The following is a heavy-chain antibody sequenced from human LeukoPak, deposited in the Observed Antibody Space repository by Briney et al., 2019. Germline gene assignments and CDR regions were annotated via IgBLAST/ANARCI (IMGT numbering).Heavy chain of an antibody. CDR2: IYTSGST. V-gene: IGHV4-4*07. CDR1: GGSISSYY. Sequence: SSETLSLTCTVSGGSISSYYWSWIRQPAGKGLEWIGRIYTSGSTNYNPSLKSRVTMSVDTSKNQFSLKLSSVTAADTAVYYCARDAGIAAAGTIYYYYYGMDVWGQGTTVTVSS. J-gene: IGHJ6*02. D-gene: IGHD6-13*01. CDR3: ARDAGIAAAGTIYYYYYGMDV.